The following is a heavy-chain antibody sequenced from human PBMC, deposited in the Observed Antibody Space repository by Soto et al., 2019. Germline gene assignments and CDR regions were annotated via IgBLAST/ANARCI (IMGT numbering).Heavy chain of an antibody. V-gene: IGHV3-23*01. CDR1: GFSFNTYA. D-gene: IGHD3-16*01. CDR3: AKLGGAILGGWFFDV. CDR2: ISNSGANT. Sequence: EVQLLESGGGVVQPGGSLRLSCAASGFSFNTYATSWVRQAAGKGLEWVSVISNSGANTFYADSVKGRFTISRDNAKNTLSLQMNSLRAEDTAVYYWAKLGGAILGGWFFDVWGRGTLVTVSA. J-gene: IGHJ2*01.